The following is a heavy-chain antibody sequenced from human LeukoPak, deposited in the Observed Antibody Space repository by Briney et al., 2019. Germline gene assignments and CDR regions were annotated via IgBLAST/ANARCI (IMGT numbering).Heavy chain of an antibody. V-gene: IGHV3-9*01. D-gene: IGHD2-8*01. CDR3: AEDVRYCTNGVCYKYFRH. Sequence: GGSLRLPCAASGFNFDDSAIHWVRQAPGKGLEWVSGISWNSVTIAYADSVKGRFTISRDNGKNSLYLQMNGLRADDTALYYCAEDVRYCTNGVCYKYFRHWGQGTLVTVSS. CDR1: GFNFDDSA. CDR2: ISWNSVTI. J-gene: IGHJ1*01.